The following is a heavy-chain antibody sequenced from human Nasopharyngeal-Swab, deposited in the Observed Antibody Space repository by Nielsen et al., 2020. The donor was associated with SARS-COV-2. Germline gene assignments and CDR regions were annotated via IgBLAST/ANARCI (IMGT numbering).Heavy chain of an antibody. V-gene: IGHV4-59*13. CDR1: GGSISSYY. Sequence: ETLSLTGTVSGGSISSYYWSWIRQPPGKGLEWIGYIYYSGSTNYNPSLKSRVTISVDTSKNQFSLKLSSVTAADTAVYYCARGFDYWGQGTLVTVSS. CDR2: IYYSGST. CDR3: ARGFDY. J-gene: IGHJ4*02.